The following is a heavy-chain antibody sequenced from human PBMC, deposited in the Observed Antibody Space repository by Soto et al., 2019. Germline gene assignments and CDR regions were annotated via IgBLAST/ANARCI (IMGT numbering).Heavy chain of an antibody. CDR2: ISAYNGKT. Sequence: GASVKVSCKASGYTFTSYGISWVRQAPGQGLEWMGWISAYNGKTNYAQKLQGRVTMTEDTSTDTAYMELSSLRSEDTAVYYCVTSSIAATTSPWMKGYYGMDVWGQGTTVTVSS. D-gene: IGHD5-12*01. CDR3: VTSSIAATTSPWMKGYYGMDV. J-gene: IGHJ6*02. V-gene: IGHV1-18*01. CDR1: GYTFTSYG.